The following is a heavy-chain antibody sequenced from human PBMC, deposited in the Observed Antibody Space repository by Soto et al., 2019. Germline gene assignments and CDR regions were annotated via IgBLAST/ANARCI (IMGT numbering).Heavy chain of an antibody. CDR2: ISAYNGNT. J-gene: IGHJ4*02. D-gene: IGHD3-22*01. V-gene: IGHV1-18*01. Sequence: QVKLVQSGTEVKKPGASMKVSCKASGYTFATSGIRWVRQAPGQGLEWMGWISAYNGNTNYEQKLQDRVTMTTVTSTITAYLELRSLRSDDTAVYYCARAGHYYDSSGYANWGQGTLVTVSS. CDR1: GYTFATSG. CDR3: ARAGHYYDSSGYAN.